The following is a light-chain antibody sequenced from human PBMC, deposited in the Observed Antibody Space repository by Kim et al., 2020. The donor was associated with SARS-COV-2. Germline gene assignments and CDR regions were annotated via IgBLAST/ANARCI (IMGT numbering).Light chain of an antibody. J-gene: IGKJ1*01. CDR2: VAS. CDR1: QSIYCW. Sequence: GDRVTITCRARQSIYCWLAWYQQKPGNPPNLLIYVASILESGVPSSFSGSLSGPDFTLSLSSLLPYYSAIYYFQPYNRSCTFVQCT. V-gene: IGKV1-5*01. CDR3: QPYNRSCT.